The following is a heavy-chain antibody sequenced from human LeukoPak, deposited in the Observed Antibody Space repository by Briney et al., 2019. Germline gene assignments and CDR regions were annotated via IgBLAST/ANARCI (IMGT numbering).Heavy chain of an antibody. Sequence: GGSLRLSCAASGFTFSSYGMHWVRQAPGKGLEWVAVISYDGSNKYYADSVKGRFTISRDNSKNTLYLQMNSLRAEDTAVYYCARRGSSSGSPGYFDYWGQGTLVTVSS. J-gene: IGHJ4*02. CDR3: ARRGSSSGSPGYFDY. D-gene: IGHD3-22*01. CDR1: GFTFSSYG. V-gene: IGHV3-30*03. CDR2: ISYDGSNK.